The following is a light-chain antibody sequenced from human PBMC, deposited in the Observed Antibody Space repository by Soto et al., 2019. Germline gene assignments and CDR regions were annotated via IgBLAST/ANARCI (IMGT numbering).Light chain of an antibody. CDR2: DAY. V-gene: IGKV3-11*01. J-gene: IGKJ3*01. Sequence: EVVLTQSPVTLSLSPGERATLSCRASQSFRGLLAWYQQKPGQAPRLLIYDAYNRANGIPARFSGSASGTDFTLTISSLEPEDFAVYYCQQRSTWPFTFGPGTKVDIK. CDR3: QQRSTWPFT. CDR1: QSFRGL.